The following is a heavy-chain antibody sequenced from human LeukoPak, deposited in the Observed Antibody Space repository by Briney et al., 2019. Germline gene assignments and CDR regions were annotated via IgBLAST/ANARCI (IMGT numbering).Heavy chain of an antibody. J-gene: IGHJ4*02. Sequence: SETLSLTCAVYGGSFSGYYWSWIRQPPGKGLEWIGEINHSGSTNYNPSLKSRVTISVDTSKSQFSLKLTSVTAADTAVYYCARRGFGELLDDYWGQGTLVTVSS. CDR1: GGSFSGYY. CDR2: INHSGST. D-gene: IGHD3-10*01. CDR3: ARRGFGELLDDY. V-gene: IGHV4-34*01.